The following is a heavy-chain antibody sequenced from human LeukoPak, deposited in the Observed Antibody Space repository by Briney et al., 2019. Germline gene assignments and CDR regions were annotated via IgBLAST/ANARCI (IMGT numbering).Heavy chain of an antibody. CDR1: GYTLTELS. CDR2: FDPEDGET. V-gene: IGHV1-24*01. D-gene: IGHD5-24*01. Sequence: ASVKVSCKVSGYTLTELSMHWVRQAPGKGLEWMGGFDPEDGETIYAQKFQGRVTMTEDTSTDTAYMELSSLRSEDTAVYYCATGLAFVEMATTTDYWGQGTLVTVSS. J-gene: IGHJ4*02. CDR3: ATGLAFVEMATTTDY.